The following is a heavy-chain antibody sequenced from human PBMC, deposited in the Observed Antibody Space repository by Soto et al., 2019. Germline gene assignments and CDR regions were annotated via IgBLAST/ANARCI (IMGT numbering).Heavy chain of an antibody. Sequence: QVQLVQSGAEVKTPWSSVKFSCKASGGTFSSYAISWVRQAPGQGLEWMGGLIPISGTANYAQKFKGRVTITADESTSTAYMELSSIRSEDTAVYYCARSQGSSTSLEIYYYYYYGMDVWGQGTTVTVSS. V-gene: IGHV1-69*01. CDR2: LIPISGTA. CDR1: GGTFSSYA. D-gene: IGHD2-2*01. J-gene: IGHJ6*02. CDR3: ARSQGSSTSLEIYYYYYYGMDV.